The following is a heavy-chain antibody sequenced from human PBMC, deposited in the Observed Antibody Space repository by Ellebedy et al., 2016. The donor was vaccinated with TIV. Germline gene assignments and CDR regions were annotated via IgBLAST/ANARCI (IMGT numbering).Heavy chain of an antibody. CDR2: ISPFHGWT. CDR1: GFPFSRDG. J-gene: IGHJ4*02. CDR3: ARDVDGDYVDLDL. D-gene: IGHD4-17*01. V-gene: IGHV1-18*01. Sequence: AASVKVSCKTSGFPFSRDGFSWVRQAPGQGLEWMGWISPFHGWTNYAQKFQGRLTMTTDTSTSTVYMELRSLRSDDTAVYFCARDVDGDYVDLDLWGQGTLVTVSS.